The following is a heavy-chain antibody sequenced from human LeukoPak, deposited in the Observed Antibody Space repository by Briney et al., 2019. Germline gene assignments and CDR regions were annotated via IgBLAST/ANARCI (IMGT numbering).Heavy chain of an antibody. J-gene: IGHJ1*01. Sequence: PTGGSLRLSCAASGFTFSSYAMSWVRQAPGKGLEWVSVISGSGGSTHYADSVKGRFTISKDNSKNTLYLQMNSLRAEDTAVYYCAKGYSSSWSAEYFQHWGQGTLVTVSS. CDR3: AKGYSSSWSAEYFQH. V-gene: IGHV3-23*01. CDR1: GFTFSSYA. CDR2: ISGSGGST. D-gene: IGHD6-13*01.